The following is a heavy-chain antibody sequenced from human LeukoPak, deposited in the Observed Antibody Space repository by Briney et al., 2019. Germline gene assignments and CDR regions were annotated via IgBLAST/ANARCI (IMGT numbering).Heavy chain of an antibody. V-gene: IGHV3-15*01. Sequence: GGSLRLSCAASGFTFSSYAMSWVRQAPGKGLEWVGRIKSKTDGGTTDYAAPVKGRFTISRDDSKNTLYLQMNSLKTEDTAVYYCTGRATGWADYGMDVWGKGTTVTVSS. CDR1: GFTFSSYA. J-gene: IGHJ6*04. CDR3: TGRATGWADYGMDV. CDR2: IKSKTDGGTT. D-gene: IGHD3-16*01.